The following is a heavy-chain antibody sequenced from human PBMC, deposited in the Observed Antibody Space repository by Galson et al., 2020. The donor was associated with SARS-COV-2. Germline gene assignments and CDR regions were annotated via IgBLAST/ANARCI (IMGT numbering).Heavy chain of an antibody. CDR3: GGSYDEFAFDI. Sequence: GESLKISCAASGFTVSSNYMSWVRQAPGKGLEWVSVIYSGGSTYYADSVKGRFTISRDNSKNTLYLQMNSLRAEDTAVYYCGGSYDEFAFDIWGQGTMVTVSS. D-gene: IGHD1-26*01. CDR2: IYSGGST. CDR1: GFTVSSNY. J-gene: IGHJ3*02. V-gene: IGHV3-53*01.